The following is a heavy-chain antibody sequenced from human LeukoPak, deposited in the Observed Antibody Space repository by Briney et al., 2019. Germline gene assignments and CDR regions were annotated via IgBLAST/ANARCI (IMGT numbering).Heavy chain of an antibody. J-gene: IGHJ6*02. CDR3: ARVVVVAAPLYYYGMDV. Sequence: ASVKVSCKASGYTFTGYYMHWVRQAPGQGLEWMGWINPNSGGTNYAQKFQGRVTMTRDTSISTAYMELSRLRSDDPAVYYCARVVVVAAPLYYYGMDVWGQGTTVTVS. CDR2: INPNSGGT. D-gene: IGHD2-15*01. CDR1: GYTFTGYY. V-gene: IGHV1-2*02.